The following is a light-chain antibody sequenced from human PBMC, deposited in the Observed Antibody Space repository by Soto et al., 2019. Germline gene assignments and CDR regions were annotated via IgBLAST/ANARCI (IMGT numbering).Light chain of an antibody. J-gene: IGKJ1*01. V-gene: IGKV1-27*01. CDR2: PAS. Sequence: DIQMTQSPSSLSASIGDRVTISCRASQGVRNCFAWYQQKAGKVPKYLIYPASPPHSGVPHRFSGRGSRTDFTLNLSSLQPEDVATYYCQNYNSAPRTFGQGTKVEIK. CDR3: QNYNSAPRT. CDR1: QGVRNC.